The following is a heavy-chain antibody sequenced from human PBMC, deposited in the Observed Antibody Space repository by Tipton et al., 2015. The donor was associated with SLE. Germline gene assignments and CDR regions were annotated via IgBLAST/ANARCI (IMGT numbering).Heavy chain of an antibody. CDR2: IYVSGST. CDR1: GASISSGSYY. CDR3: ASVRGAFDI. V-gene: IGHV4-61*09. J-gene: IGHJ3*02. D-gene: IGHD3-10*02. Sequence: TLSLTCTVSGASISSGSYYWTWIRQPAGKGLEWIGHIYVSGSTNYNPSLKSRLTMSVDTSKNQVSLNLNSVTAADTAVYYCASVRGAFDIWGQGTMVTVSS.